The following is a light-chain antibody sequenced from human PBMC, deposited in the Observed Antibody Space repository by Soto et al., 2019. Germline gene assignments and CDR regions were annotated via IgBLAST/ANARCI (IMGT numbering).Light chain of an antibody. CDR1: QTISSY. J-gene: IGKJ5*01. Sequence: DIQMTQSPSSLSASVGDRVTITCRASQTISSYLNWYQQKPGKAPKVLIYAASSLQSGVPSRFSGSGSGTDFTLTISSLQPEDFATYYCQQSDSLPITFGQGTRLEMK. CDR2: AAS. V-gene: IGKV1-39*01. CDR3: QQSDSLPIT.